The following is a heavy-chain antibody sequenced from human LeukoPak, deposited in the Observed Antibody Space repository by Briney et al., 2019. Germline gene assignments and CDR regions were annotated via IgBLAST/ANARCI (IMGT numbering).Heavy chain of an antibody. CDR2: MNPDGSEQ. CDR3: VTWGDENY. V-gene: IGHV3-7*01. Sequence: GGSLRLSCAASGFTFNSYWMSWVRQAPGKGLEWVAHMNPDGSEQWYVDSVKGLFTYSRDSAKNSLYLQMNSLRAEDTAVYYCVTWGDENYWGQGALVTVSS. D-gene: IGHD2-21*01. CDR1: GFTFNSYW. J-gene: IGHJ4*02.